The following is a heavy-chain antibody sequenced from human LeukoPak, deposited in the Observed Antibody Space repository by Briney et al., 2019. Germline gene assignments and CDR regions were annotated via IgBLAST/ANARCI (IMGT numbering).Heavy chain of an antibody. CDR1: GFTFSSYA. Sequence: PGGSLRLSCAASGFTFSSYAMSWVRQAPGKGLEWVSAISGSGGSTYYADSVRGRFTISRDNSKNTLYLQMNSLRAEDTAVYYCARESAWFGELSLDYWGQGTLVTVSS. CDR3: ARESAWFGELSLDY. V-gene: IGHV3-23*01. CDR2: ISGSGGST. J-gene: IGHJ4*02. D-gene: IGHD3-10*01.